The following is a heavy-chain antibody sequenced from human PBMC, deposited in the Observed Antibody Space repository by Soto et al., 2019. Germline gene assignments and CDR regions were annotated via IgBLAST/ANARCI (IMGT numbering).Heavy chain of an antibody. CDR3: ARLLDGLHFDY. Sequence: QLQLQESGPGLVKPSETLSLTCTVSGGSISSSSYYWGWIRQPPGKGLEWIGTIYYSGSTSYNPSLKSRVTISVDTSKNQFSLKLSSVTAADTAVYYCARLLDGLHFDYWGQGTLVTVSS. CDR2: IYYSGST. D-gene: IGHD3-9*01. J-gene: IGHJ4*02. V-gene: IGHV4-39*01. CDR1: GGSISSSSYY.